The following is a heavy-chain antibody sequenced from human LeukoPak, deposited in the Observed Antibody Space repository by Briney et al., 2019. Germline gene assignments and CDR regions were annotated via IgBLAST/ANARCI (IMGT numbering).Heavy chain of an antibody. CDR1: EFTFSSYW. D-gene: IGHD6-13*01. CDR2: IYGDDSST. V-gene: IGHV3-74*01. J-gene: IGHJ3*02. CDR3: TRGSATSTWYGASDI. Sequence: PGRSLRLSCAASEFTFSSYWMHWVRQAPGKGLVWVSRIYGDDSSTSYADSVKGRFTISRDNAKNTLYLQMNSLRAEDTAVYYCTRGSATSTWYGASDIWGQGTMVTVSS.